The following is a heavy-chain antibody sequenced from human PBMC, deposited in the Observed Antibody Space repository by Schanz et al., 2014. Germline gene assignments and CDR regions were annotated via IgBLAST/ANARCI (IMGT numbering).Heavy chain of an antibody. CDR2: INTDGSEK. CDR3: ARGHYGMDV. Sequence: EVQLVETGGGLVQPGGSLRLSCTASGFDFRTYSMTWVRQAPGKRLEWVANINTDGSEKYSLDSVKGRFTISRDNAKNSLYVQMNGLRAEDTAVYYCARGHYGMDVWGQGTTVIVSS. J-gene: IGHJ6*02. V-gene: IGHV3-7*01. CDR1: GFDFRTYS.